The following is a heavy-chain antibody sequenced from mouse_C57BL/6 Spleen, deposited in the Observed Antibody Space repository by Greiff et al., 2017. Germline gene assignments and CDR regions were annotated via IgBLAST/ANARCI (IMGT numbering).Heavy chain of an antibody. D-gene: IGHD1-1*02. J-gene: IGHJ2*01. CDR2: IDPSDSYT. CDR1: GYTFTSYW. CDR3: ARSYGADY. V-gene: IGHV1-69*01. Sequence: QVQLKQPGAELVMPGASVKLSCKASGYTFTSYWMHWVKQRPGQGLEWIGEIDPSDSYTNYNQKFKGKSTLTVDKSSSTAYMQLSSLTSEDSAVYYCARSYGADYWGQGTTLTVSS.